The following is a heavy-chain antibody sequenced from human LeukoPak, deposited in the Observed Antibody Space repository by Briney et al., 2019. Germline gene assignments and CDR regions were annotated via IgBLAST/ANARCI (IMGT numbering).Heavy chain of an antibody. V-gene: IGHV3-23*01. J-gene: IGHJ3*02. Sequence: PGGSLRLSCAASGFTFSSYAMSWVRQAPGKGLEWVSAISGSGGSTYYADSVEGLFTISRDNSKNTLYLQMNSLRADDTAVYYGAKVGGTLGHSGSYGAFAMWGEGTMVPVSS. CDR2: ISGSGGST. CDR3: AKVGGTLGHSGSYGAFAM. D-gene: IGHD1-26*01. CDR1: GFTFSSYA.